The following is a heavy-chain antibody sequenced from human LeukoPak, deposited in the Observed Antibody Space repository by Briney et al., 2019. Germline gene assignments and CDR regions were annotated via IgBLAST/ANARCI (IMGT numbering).Heavy chain of an antibody. D-gene: IGHD6-13*01. CDR1: GYTFTGYY. V-gene: IGHV1-2*06. J-gene: IGHJ6*03. CDR3: ARVPSIAAAPYYMDV. Sequence: GASVKVSCKASGYTFTGYYMHWVRQAPGQGLEWMGRINPNNGGTNYAQKFQGRVTMTRDTSISTAYMELSRLRSDDTAVYYCARVPSIAAAPYYMDVWGKGTTVTVSS. CDR2: INPNNGGT.